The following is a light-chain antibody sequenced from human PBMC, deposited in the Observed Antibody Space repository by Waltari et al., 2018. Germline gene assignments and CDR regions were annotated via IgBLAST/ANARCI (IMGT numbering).Light chain of an antibody. V-gene: IGLV3-21*01. CDR1: SVGTRT. J-gene: IGLJ3*02. CDR2: YDS. Sequence: SFVLTQPPSVSVAPGQTATITCGGNSVGTRTVHWYQQKPGQAPVLVIYYDSERPSGIPERISGSTFGNTPTLTIDGVEAGDEADYYCQVWDTDGDHPVFGGGTKLTAL. CDR3: QVWDTDGDHPV.